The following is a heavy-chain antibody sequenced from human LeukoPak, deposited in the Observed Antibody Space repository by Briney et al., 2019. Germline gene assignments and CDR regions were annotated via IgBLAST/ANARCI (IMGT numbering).Heavy chain of an antibody. Sequence: PSEALSLTCTVSGGSISSYYWSWIRQPPGKGLEWIGYIYYSGSTNYNPSLKSRVTISVDTSKNQLSLKVNSVTAADTAVYYCARDIGATYYYYYYMDVWGKGTTVTVSS. CDR2: IYYSGST. V-gene: IGHV4-59*12. J-gene: IGHJ6*03. D-gene: IGHD1-26*01. CDR3: ARDIGATYYYYYYMDV. CDR1: GGSISSYY.